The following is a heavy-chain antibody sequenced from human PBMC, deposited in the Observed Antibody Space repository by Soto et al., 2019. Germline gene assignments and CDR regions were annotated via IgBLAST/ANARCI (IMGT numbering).Heavy chain of an antibody. V-gene: IGHV1-2*02. CDR3: ARVTVTWNYYYGMDV. CDR1: GYTFTGYY. J-gene: IGHJ6*02. D-gene: IGHD4-17*01. Sequence: GASVKVSCKASGYTFTGYYMHWVRQAPGQGLERMGWINPNSGGTNYAQKFQGRVTMTRDTSISTAYMELSRLRSDDTAVYYCARVTVTWNYYYGMDVWGQGTTVTVSS. CDR2: INPNSGGT.